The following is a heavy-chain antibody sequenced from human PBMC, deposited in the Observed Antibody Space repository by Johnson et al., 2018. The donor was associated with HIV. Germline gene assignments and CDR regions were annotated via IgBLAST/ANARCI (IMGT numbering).Heavy chain of an antibody. V-gene: IGHV3-7*05. CDR2: IKEDSSEK. Sequence: VQLVESGGGLVQPGGSLRLSCAASGFIFNDYWMSWVRQSPGKGLEFVANIKEDSSEKSYVDSVRGRFTISRDNAKNSVVLQMNNLRAEDTALYYCARESGHFGVSAFDMWGQGTMVTVSS. D-gene: IGHD3-10*01. J-gene: IGHJ3*02. CDR1: GFIFNDYW. CDR3: ARESGHFGVSAFDM.